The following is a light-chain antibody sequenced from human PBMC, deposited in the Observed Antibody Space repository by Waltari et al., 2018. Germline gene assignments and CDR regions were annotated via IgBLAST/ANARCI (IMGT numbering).Light chain of an antibody. CDR2: KGS. V-gene: IGLV3-25*03. CDR3: QTADASATWL. CDR1: ALSQEP. Sequence: SSELTQPPSVSVSPGQTARNTCSGDALSQEPAFWDQQRPGQAPVLMIYKGSQRPSGIPERFSGSKSGTIVTLTISGVQAEDEADYYCQTADASATWLFGGGTKLTVL. J-gene: IGLJ3*02.